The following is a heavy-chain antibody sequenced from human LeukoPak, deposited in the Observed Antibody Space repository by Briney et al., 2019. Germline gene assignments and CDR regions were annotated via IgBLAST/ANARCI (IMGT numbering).Heavy chain of an antibody. CDR3: AKMKGHPLPKYYMDV. V-gene: IGHV3-23*01. D-gene: IGHD1-26*01. CDR1: GFTFSGFA. J-gene: IGHJ6*01. CDR2: ISGSSDNT. Sequence: PGGSQRLSCAASGFTFSGFAVSWVRRTPGKGLEWVSGISGSSDNTLYADSVKGRFTISRDNSKNTLYLEMNSLRAEDTAIYYCAKMKGHPLPKYYMDVWGQGTTVTVSS.